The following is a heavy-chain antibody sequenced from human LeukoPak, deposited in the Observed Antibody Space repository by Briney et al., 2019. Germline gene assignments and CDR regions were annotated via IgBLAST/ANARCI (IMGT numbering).Heavy chain of an antibody. J-gene: IGHJ6*03. CDR1: GGSFSGYY. V-gene: IGHV4-34*01. CDR2: INHSGST. CDR3: ARVLWFGELYYYYYMDV. D-gene: IGHD3-10*01. Sequence: SETLSLTCAVYGGSFSGYYWSWIRQPPGKGLEWIGEINHSGSTNYNPSLKSRVTISVDTSKNQFSLKLSSVTAADTAVYYCARVLWFGELYYYYYMDVWGKGTTVTISS.